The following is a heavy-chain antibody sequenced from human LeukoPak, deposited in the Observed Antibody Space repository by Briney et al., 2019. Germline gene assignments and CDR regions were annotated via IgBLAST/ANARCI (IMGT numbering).Heavy chain of an antibody. Sequence: GGSLRLSCAASGFTFSSYAMHWVRQAPGKGLEWVAVISYDGSNKYYADSVKGRFTISRDNPKNTLYLQMNSLRAEDTAVYYCARDIASGFAYWGQGTLVTVSS. CDR1: GFTFSSYA. CDR3: ARDIASGFAY. CDR2: ISYDGSNK. D-gene: IGHD2-21*01. V-gene: IGHV3-30-3*01. J-gene: IGHJ4*02.